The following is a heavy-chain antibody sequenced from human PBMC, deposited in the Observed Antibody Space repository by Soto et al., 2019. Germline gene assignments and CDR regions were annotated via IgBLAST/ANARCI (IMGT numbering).Heavy chain of an antibody. V-gene: IGHV3-48*01. CDR2: VGSSSSNI. CDR3: AKAQSRYFDY. CDR1: GFTFSSFG. J-gene: IGHJ4*02. Sequence: ESGGGLVQPGGPLRLSCAASGFTFSSFGMNWVRQAPGKGLEWISYVGSSSSNIYYADSVKGRFTISRDNAKSSLYLQMNSLRAEDTAVYYCAKAQSRYFDYWGQGTLATVSS.